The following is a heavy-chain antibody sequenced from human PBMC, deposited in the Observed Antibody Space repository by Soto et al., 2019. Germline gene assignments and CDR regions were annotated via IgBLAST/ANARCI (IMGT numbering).Heavy chain of an antibody. CDR2: IYQSGST. V-gene: IGHV4-30-2*01. J-gene: IGHJ4*02. Sequence: QLQLQESGSGLVKPSQTLSLTCVVSGDSISSGGYSWTWIRQPPGKGLEWIGHIYQSGSTLYNPSVESRVTISVDKSKNQFSLELNSVTAADTAVYYCARATRDGYYLEYWGQGLLVTVSS. D-gene: IGHD1-26*01. CDR3: ARATRDGYYLEY. CDR1: GDSISSGGYS.